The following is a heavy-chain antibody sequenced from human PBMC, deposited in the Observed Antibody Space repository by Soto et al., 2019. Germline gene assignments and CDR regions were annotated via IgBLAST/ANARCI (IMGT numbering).Heavy chain of an antibody. J-gene: IGHJ4*02. CDR1: GGSISSGGYY. Sequence: PSETVSLTCTVSGGSISSGGYYWSWIRQHPGKGLEWIGYIYYSGSTYYNPSLKSRVAISVDTSKNQFSLKLSSVTAADTAVYYCASYFTYGDYLQNYWGQGTLVTVSS. D-gene: IGHD4-17*01. V-gene: IGHV4-31*03. CDR2: IYYSGST. CDR3: ASYFTYGDYLQNY.